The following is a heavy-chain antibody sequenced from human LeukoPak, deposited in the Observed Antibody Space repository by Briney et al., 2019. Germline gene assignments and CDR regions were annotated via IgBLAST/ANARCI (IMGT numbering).Heavy chain of an antibody. CDR2: INPSGGST. J-gene: IGHJ4*02. CDR1: GYTFTSYD. Sequence: ASVKVSCKASGYTFTSYDINWVRQAPGQGLEWMGIINPSGGSTSYAQKFQGRVTMTRDTSTSTVYMELSSLRSEDTAVYYCARYDIAVAGNFDYWGQGTLVTVSS. V-gene: IGHV1-46*01. D-gene: IGHD6-19*01. CDR3: ARYDIAVAGNFDY.